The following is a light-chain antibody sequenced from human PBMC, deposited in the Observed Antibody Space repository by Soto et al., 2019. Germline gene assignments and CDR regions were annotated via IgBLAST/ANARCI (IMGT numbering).Light chain of an antibody. J-gene: IGKJ4*01. CDR2: GAS. CDR1: QSVGIN. Sequence: EIVFTQSPGNLSLSPEERATLSCRASQSVGINLAWHQQKPGQAPRLLIYGASNRASGVPARFSGSGSGTDFTLTISSLEPEDFGVYYCQQHSTWPLTFGGGTKVDIK. V-gene: IGKV3-11*01. CDR3: QQHSTWPLT.